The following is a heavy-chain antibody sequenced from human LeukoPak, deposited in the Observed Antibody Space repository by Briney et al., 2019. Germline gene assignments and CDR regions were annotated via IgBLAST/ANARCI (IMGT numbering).Heavy chain of an antibody. CDR2: ISYDGSNK. J-gene: IGHJ6*02. V-gene: IGHV3-30-3*01. CDR1: GFTFSSDA. Sequence: SGRSLRLSCAASGFTFSSDAIRWVRQAPGKGLEWVAVISYDGSNKYYADSVKGRFTISRDNSKNTLYLQMNSLRAEDTAVYYCAIDSNVKDDVYGGLYGMDVWGQGTTVTVSS. D-gene: IGHD4-23*01. CDR3: AIDSNVKDDVYGGLYGMDV.